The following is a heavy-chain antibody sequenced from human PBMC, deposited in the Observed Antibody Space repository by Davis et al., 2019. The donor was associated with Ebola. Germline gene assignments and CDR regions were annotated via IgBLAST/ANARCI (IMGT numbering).Heavy chain of an antibody. J-gene: IGHJ6*02. D-gene: IGHD6-6*01. V-gene: IGHV3-30*18. CDR3: AKDSLIAARPWYSDGMDV. CDR2: ISYDGSNK. Sequence: GESLKISCAASGFTFSSYGMHWVRQAPGKGLEWVAVISYDGSNKYYADSVKGRFTISRDNSKNTLYLQMNSLRAEDTAVYYCAKDSLIAARPWYSDGMDVWGQGTTVTVSS. CDR1: GFTFSSYG.